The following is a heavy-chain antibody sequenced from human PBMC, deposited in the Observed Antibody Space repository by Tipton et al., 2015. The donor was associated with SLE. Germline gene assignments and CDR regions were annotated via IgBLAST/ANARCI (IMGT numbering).Heavy chain of an antibody. J-gene: IGHJ5*02. CDR2: MHQNGST. V-gene: IGHV4-38-2*02. CDR3: ARVQAYEAFDP. D-gene: IGHD3-16*01. CDR1: LYSIGSGFY. Sequence: TLSLTCTVSLYSIGSGFYWDWVRKAPGKGLEWVATMHQNGSTYYNPSLRSRVAVSMDTSRNQFSLKLSSVTAADTAVYYCARVQAYEAFDPWGQGTLVTVSS.